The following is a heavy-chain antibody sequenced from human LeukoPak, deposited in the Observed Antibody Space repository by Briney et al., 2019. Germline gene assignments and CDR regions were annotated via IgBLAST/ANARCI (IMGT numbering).Heavy chain of an antibody. D-gene: IGHD1-26*01. CDR1: GFTFSSYN. CDR2: ISRGSSHI. J-gene: IGHJ6*03. CDR3: ARDPYSGSYGNYYYYFMDV. Sequence: PGGSLRLSCAASGFTFSSYNMNWVRQAPGKGLEGVSSISRGSSHIYYADSVKGRFTISRDNAKNTLYLQMNSLRAEDTAVYYCARDPYSGSYGNYYYYFMDVWGKGTTVTISS. V-gene: IGHV3-21*01.